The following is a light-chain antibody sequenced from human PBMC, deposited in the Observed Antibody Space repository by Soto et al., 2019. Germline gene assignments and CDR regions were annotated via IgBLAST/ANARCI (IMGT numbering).Light chain of an antibody. CDR2: DAS. Sequence: EIVLTQSPATLSLSPGERATLSCRASQSVSSYLAWYQQKPGQAPRLLIYDASNRATGIPARFSGSESGTDFTLTISSLEPEDFAVYYCQQRSNWPPTFGQGTNVDIK. CDR1: QSVSSY. V-gene: IGKV3-11*01. CDR3: QQRSNWPPT. J-gene: IGKJ2*01.